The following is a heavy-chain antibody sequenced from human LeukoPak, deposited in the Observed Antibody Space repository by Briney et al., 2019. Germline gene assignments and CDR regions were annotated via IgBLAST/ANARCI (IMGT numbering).Heavy chain of an antibody. V-gene: IGHV3-23*01. CDR1: GFPFSTYA. CDR3: LIPAMNY. J-gene: IGHJ4*02. Sequence: GGSLRLSCAASGFPFSTYAMSWVRQAPGKGLEWVSAISGRGDRTSYADSVKGRVTISRDNSKNTLYLQMNSLRVEDTAIYYPLIPAMNYWGQGTLVIVSS. CDR2: ISGRGDRT. D-gene: IGHD2-2*01.